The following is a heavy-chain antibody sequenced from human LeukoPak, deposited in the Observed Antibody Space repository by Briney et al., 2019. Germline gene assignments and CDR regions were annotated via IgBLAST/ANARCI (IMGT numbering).Heavy chain of an antibody. CDR3: ARLRNGYRDFDY. J-gene: IGHJ4*02. CDR1: GYSFSGNF. V-gene: IGHV1-2*02. D-gene: IGHD5-18*01. Sequence: ASVKVSCKASGYSFSGNFMHRVRQAPGQGLEWMGWINPNSGGTKYAQKFQGRVTMTRDTSISTAYMELNWLTSDDTAVYYCARLRNGYRDFDYWGQGTLVTVSS. CDR2: INPNSGGT.